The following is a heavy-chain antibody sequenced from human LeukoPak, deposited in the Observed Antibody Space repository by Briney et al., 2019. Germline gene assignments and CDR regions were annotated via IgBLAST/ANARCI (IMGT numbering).Heavy chain of an antibody. CDR3: ARDRYSSGWPDAFDI. V-gene: IGHV4-30-4*01. J-gene: IGHJ3*02. CDR1: GGSISSGDYY. D-gene: IGHD6-19*01. CDR2: IYYSGST. Sequence: SETLSLTCTVSGGSISSGDYYWSWIRQPPGKGLEWIGYIYYSGSTYYNPSLKSRVTISVDTSKNQFSLKLSSVTAADTAVYCCARDRYSSGWPDAFDIWGQGTMVTVSS.